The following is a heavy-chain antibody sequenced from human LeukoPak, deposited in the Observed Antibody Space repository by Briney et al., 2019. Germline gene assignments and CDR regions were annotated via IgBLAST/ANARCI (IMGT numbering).Heavy chain of an antibody. Sequence: ASVKVSCKASGFILSNFGITWVRQAPGQGLEWMGWISADNGNTDYPQKLQGRVTMTTDTSTSTAYMELRSLRSDDTAVYYCARKYSSSSLRLVWNYYYYMDVWGKGTTVTVSS. CDR3: ARKYSSSSLRLVWNYYYYMDV. J-gene: IGHJ6*03. CDR1: GFILSNFG. V-gene: IGHV1-18*01. D-gene: IGHD6-6*01. CDR2: ISADNGNT.